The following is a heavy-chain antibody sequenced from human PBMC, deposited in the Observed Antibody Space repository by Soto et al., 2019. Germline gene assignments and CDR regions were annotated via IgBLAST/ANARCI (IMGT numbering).Heavy chain of an antibody. J-gene: IGHJ3*02. CDR1: GGSISSYY. CDR3: AREGYRSSWYAWGAFDI. CDR2: IYYSGST. Sequence: QVQLQESGPGLVKPSETLSLTCTVSGGSISSYYWSWIRQPPGKGLEWIGYIYYSGSTNYNPSLKSRITISVDTTKNQFSLKLRSVTAEHTAVYYCAREGYRSSWYAWGAFDIWSQRTMVTVSS. D-gene: IGHD6-13*01. V-gene: IGHV4-59*01.